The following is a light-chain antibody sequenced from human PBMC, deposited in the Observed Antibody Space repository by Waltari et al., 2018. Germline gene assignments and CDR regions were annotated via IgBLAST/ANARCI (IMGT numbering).Light chain of an antibody. V-gene: IGKV6-21*01. CDR1: HSIGGR. CDR2: YAS. Sequence: EIVLTQSPEFQSVTLKEKVPITCRANHSIGGRLHWYQQKPDQSPNILIMYASQSFSGVPSRFSGSGSGTDFTLTIDGLEAEDAATYYCHHSDSLPYSFGQGTKLEIK. J-gene: IGKJ2*03. CDR3: HHSDSLPYS.